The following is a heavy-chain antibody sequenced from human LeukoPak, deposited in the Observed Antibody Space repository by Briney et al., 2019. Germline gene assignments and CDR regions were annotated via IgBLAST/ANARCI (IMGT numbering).Heavy chain of an antibody. CDR3: AKWGFTYGPGYFDY. V-gene: IGHV3-23*01. Sequence: GGSLRLSCAASGFTFSSSAMSWVRQAPGKGLEWVSAISGSGGSTYYADFVKGRFTISRDNSKKTLYLQMDSLRAEDMALYYCAKWGFTYGPGYFDYWGQGTLVTVSS. CDR1: GFTFSSSA. CDR2: ISGSGGST. J-gene: IGHJ4*02. D-gene: IGHD3-10*01.